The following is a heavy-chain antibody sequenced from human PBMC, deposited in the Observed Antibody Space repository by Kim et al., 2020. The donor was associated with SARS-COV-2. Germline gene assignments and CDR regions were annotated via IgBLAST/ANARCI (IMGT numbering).Heavy chain of an antibody. Sequence: LKSRVTMSGDTSKNQFSLKLSSVTAADTAVYCCARDGGYCSSTSCFWFDPWGQGTLVTVSS. J-gene: IGHJ5*02. CDR3: ARDGGYCSSTSCFWFDP. V-gene: IGHV4-4*06. D-gene: IGHD2-2*01.